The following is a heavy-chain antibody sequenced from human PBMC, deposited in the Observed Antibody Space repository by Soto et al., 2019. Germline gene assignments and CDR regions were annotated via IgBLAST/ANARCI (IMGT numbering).Heavy chain of an antibody. Sequence: PGGSLRLSCAASGFTFSTYAMNWVRQAPGKGLEWLSYISGSSNTIYYADSVKGRFTISRDNAKKSVYLQMNSLTDEDTAMYYCAREGYYSYYYGMDVWGQGTTVTVSS. D-gene: IGHD3-22*01. J-gene: IGHJ6*02. CDR1: GFTFSTYA. V-gene: IGHV3-48*02. CDR2: ISGSSNTI. CDR3: AREGYYSYYYGMDV.